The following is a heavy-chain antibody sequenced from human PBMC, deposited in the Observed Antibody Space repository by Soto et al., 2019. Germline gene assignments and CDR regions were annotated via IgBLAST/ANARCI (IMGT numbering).Heavy chain of an antibody. Sequence: PSETLSLTCDVYGGSFSGYFWNWIRQSPGEGLEWIGKVNHNGRNNYNPSLKSRVTISLDMSKKQISLKLTSVTAADTAVYYCARGGSSDWQVAFDFWGQGTMVTVSS. CDR3: ARGGSSDWQVAFDF. J-gene: IGHJ3*01. CDR1: GGSFSGYF. V-gene: IGHV4-34*01. D-gene: IGHD6-19*01. CDR2: VNHNGRN.